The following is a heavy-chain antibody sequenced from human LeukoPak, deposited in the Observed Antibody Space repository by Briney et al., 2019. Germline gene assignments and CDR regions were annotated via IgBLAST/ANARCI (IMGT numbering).Heavy chain of an antibody. D-gene: IGHD3-22*01. CDR2: IYYSGST. CDR1: GGSTSSNY. V-gene: IGHV4-59*01. CDR3: ARGSGYYFY. Sequence: PSETLSLTCTVSGGSTSSNYWSWIRQPPGKGLEWIGYIYYSGSTNYNPSLKSRVTITVDTSKNQFSLKLSSVTAADTAVYYCARGSGYYFYWGQGTLVTVSS. J-gene: IGHJ4*02.